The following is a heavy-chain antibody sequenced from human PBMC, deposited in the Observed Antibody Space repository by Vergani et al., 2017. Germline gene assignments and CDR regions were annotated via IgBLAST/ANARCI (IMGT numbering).Heavy chain of an antibody. CDR3: AXGLGYNWNDFFHYYFMDV. J-gene: IGHJ6*03. D-gene: IGHD1-1*01. Sequence: EVQLVESGGGLVMPGGSLSLSCAASGFTFSTYSMNWVRQAPGKGLEWASSISSSSSYIYYADSVKGRFTISRDNAKNSLYLQMNSLRAEDTAVYYCAXGLGYNWNDFFHYYFMDVWGKGTTVTVSS. V-gene: IGHV3-21*01. CDR1: GFTFSTYS. CDR2: ISSSSSYI.